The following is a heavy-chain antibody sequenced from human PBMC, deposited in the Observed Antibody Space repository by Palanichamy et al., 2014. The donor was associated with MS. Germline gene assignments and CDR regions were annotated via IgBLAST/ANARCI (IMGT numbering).Heavy chain of an antibody. CDR2: VYWNDDK. V-gene: IGHV2-5*01. J-gene: IGHJ4*02. CDR1: GFSLSTSGVG. Sequence: QITLKESGPTLVKPTQTLTLTCTLSGFSLSTSGVGVGWIRQPPGKALEWLALVYWNDDKRYSPSLKRRLTITKDTSKNQVVLTMTNMDPVDTATYYCAHKKLFGELPDYWGQGTLVTVSS. CDR3: AHKKLFGELPDY. D-gene: IGHD3-10*02.